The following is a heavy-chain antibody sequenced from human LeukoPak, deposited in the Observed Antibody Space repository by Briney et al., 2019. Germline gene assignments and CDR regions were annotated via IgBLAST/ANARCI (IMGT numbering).Heavy chain of an antibody. CDR3: ARDVSWSSGHFYYYYGMDV. D-gene: IGHD6-6*01. CDR2: ISSSSSYI. V-gene: IGHV3-21*01. J-gene: IGHJ6*04. Sequence: GGSLRLSCAASGFTFSSYSMNWVRQAPGKGLEWVSSISSSSSYIYYADSVKGRFTISRDNAKNSLYLQMNSLRAEDTAVYYCARDVSWSSGHFYYYYGMDVWGKGTTVTVSS. CDR1: GFTFSSYS.